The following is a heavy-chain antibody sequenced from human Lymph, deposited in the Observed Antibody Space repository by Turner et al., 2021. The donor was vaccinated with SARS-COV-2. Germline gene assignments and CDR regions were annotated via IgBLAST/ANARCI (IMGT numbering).Heavy chain of an antibody. V-gene: IGHV1-8*01. J-gene: IGHJ5*02. Sequence: VQLVQSGTEVKKPGTSVQVSCKASGYTCTSYDINWVRQATGQGREWMGWMNPNSGNTGYAQKFQGRVTMTRNTSISTAYMELSSLRSEDTAVYYCARGAQLTGWFDPWGQGTLVTVSS. CDR2: MNPNSGNT. CDR3: ARGAQLTGWFDP. CDR1: GYTCTSYD. D-gene: IGHD3-9*01.